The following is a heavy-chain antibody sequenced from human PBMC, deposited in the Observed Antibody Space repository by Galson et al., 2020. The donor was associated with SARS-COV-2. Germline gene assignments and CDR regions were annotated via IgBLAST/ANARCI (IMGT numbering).Heavy chain of an antibody. CDR3: AREPLPPNFDWLSHRGGNYGMDV. J-gene: IGHJ6*02. CDR1: GGSISSGGYY. D-gene: IGHD3-9*01. V-gene: IGHV4-31*03. CDR2: IYYSGST. Sequence: ASETLSLTCTVSGGSISSGGYYWSWIRQHPGKGLEWIGYIYYSGSTYYNPSLKSRVTISVDTSKNQFSLKLSSVTAADTAVYYCAREPLPPNFDWLSHRGGNYGMDVWGQGTTVTVSS.